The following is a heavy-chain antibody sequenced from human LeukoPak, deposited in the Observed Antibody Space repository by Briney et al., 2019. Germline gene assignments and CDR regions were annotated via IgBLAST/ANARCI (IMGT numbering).Heavy chain of an antibody. J-gene: IGHJ6*03. Sequence: PGRSLRLSCAASGFTFDDYAMHWVRQAPGKGLEWVSGISWNSGSIGYADSVKGRFTISRDNAKSSLYLQMNSLRDEDTALYYCANLGSAGCRRITSCSAYMDVWGKGTTVTVSS. V-gene: IGHV3-9*01. CDR1: GFTFDDYA. D-gene: IGHD2-2*01. CDR2: ISWNSGSI. CDR3: ANLGSAGCRRITSCSAYMDV.